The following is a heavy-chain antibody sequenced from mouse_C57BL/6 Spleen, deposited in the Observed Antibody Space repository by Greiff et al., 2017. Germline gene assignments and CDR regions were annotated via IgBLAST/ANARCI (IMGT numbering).Heavy chain of an antibody. CDR1: GYTFTDYY. J-gene: IGHJ2*01. Sequence: VQLQQSGPELVKPGASVKISCQASGYTFTDYYMNWVKQSHGKSLEWIGDINPNNGGTSYNQKFKGKATLTVDKSSSTAYMELRSLTSEDSAVYYCARADDYTLGYWGQGTTLTVSS. CDR2: INPNNGGT. CDR3: ARADDYTLGY. D-gene: IGHD2-4*01. V-gene: IGHV1-26*01.